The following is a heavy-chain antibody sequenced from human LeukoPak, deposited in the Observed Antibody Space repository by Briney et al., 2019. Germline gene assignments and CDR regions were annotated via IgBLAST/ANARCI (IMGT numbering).Heavy chain of an antibody. Sequence: GGSLRLSCAASGFTFNTYSMNWVRQAPGKGLEWVSSISTSSSYIYYADSVKGRFTISRDNAKNSLYLQMNSLRAEDTAVYYCARAYSETYGLGYYYMDVWGKGTTVTISS. V-gene: IGHV3-21*01. CDR3: ARAYSETYGLGYYYMDV. CDR2: ISTSSSYI. CDR1: GFTFNTYS. D-gene: IGHD1-26*01. J-gene: IGHJ6*03.